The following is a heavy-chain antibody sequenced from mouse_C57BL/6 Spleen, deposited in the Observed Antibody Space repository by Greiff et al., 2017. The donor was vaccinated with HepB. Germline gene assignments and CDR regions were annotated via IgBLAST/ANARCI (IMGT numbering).Heavy chain of an antibody. D-gene: IGHD2-2*01. J-gene: IGHJ2*01. CDR2: IYPGDGDT. V-gene: IGHV1-80*01. CDR3: ARSVGYDDGYYFDY. Sequence: VHLVESGAELVKPGASVKISCKASGYAFSSYWMNWVKQRPGKGLEWIGQIYPGDGDTNYNGKFKGKDTLTADKSSSTAYMQRSSLTSEDSSVYFCARSVGYDDGYYFDYWLQGTTLTVSS. CDR1: GYAFSSYW.